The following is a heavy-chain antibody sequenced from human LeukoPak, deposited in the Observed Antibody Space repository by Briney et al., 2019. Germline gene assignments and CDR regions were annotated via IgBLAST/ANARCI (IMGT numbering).Heavy chain of an antibody. Sequence: GEPLKISCKGLGYSFSSYWNAWVRQRPGEGLEGMGIIYPGGSETRYDPSFQGQVTISAHSPTSTAYLQWSSLRASDTAMYYCARASRDGYNQNFDHWGQGTLVTVSS. CDR3: ARASRDGYNQNFDH. V-gene: IGHV5-51*04. CDR1: GYSFSSYW. D-gene: IGHD5-24*01. CDR2: IYPGGSET. J-gene: IGHJ4*02.